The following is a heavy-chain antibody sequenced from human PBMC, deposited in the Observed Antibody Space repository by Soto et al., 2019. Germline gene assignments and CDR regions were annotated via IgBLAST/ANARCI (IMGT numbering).Heavy chain of an antibody. Sequence: EVQLLESGGGLVQPGGSLRLSCAASGFTFSSYAMSWVRQAPGKGLEWVSAISGSGGSTYYADSVKGRFTISRDNSKNTLYLQMNSLRAEDTAVDYCATSSGYPRLFDYWGQGTLVTVSS. CDR3: ATSSGYPRLFDY. CDR2: ISGSGGST. D-gene: IGHD3-22*01. J-gene: IGHJ4*02. CDR1: GFTFSSYA. V-gene: IGHV3-23*01.